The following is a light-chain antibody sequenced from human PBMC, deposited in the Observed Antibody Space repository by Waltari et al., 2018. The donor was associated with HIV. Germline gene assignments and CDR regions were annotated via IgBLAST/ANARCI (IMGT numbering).Light chain of an antibody. V-gene: IGLV7-46*01. CDR1: AGVGTLGHC. J-gene: IGLJ2*01. CDR3: VLSYDGNVV. Sequence: QPVLPQEPSLTVSPGGTVILTCDSSAGVGTLGHCPYWSQQRPGQAPRTLIFDSTNRYSWTPARVRGSFLGGKAVLTPTGARPEVDADYFCVLSYDGNVVFGGGTKLTVL. CDR2: DST.